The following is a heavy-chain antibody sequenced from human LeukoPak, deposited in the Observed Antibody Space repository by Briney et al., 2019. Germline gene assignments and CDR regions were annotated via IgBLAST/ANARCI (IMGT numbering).Heavy chain of an antibody. Sequence: SETLSLTCTVSGDSISSYYWNWIRQPPGKGLEWIGYIYYSGSTNYNPSLKSRVTISVDTSKNQFSLKLSSVAAADTAVYYCARGRSTRLYYFDYWGQGTLVTVSS. CDR2: IYYSGST. CDR1: GDSISSYY. J-gene: IGHJ4*02. D-gene: IGHD2-2*01. CDR3: ARGRSTRLYYFDY. V-gene: IGHV4-59*01.